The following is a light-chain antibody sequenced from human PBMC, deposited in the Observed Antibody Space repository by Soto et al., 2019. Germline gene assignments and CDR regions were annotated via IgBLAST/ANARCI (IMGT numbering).Light chain of an antibody. CDR3: QQYYETPLT. J-gene: IGKJ4*01. CDR1: QSLLYSSNNKNY. Sequence: DIVMTQSPDSLAVSRGETATINCTSSQSLLYSSNNKNYLAWYRQKPRQPPELLIYWAYTRESGVPGRYSGSGSGTDFTLTISSLRAEDVAIYYCQQYYETPLTFGGGTTVEIK. CDR2: WAY. V-gene: IGKV4-1*01.